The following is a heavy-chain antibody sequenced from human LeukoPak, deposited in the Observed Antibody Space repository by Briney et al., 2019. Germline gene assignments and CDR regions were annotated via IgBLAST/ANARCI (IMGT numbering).Heavy chain of an antibody. V-gene: IGHV1-2*02. D-gene: IGHD2-21*02. Sequence: ASVKVSCKASGYTFTGYYMHWVRQAPGQGLEWMGWINPDSGGTRYAQKFQGRVTMTRDTSIRTAYMELSSLRYEDTAVYYCARGGGDYGYYYYHGMDVWGQGTTVTVSS. CDR3: ARGGGDYGYYYYHGMDV. CDR1: GYTFTGYY. J-gene: IGHJ6*02. CDR2: INPDSGGT.